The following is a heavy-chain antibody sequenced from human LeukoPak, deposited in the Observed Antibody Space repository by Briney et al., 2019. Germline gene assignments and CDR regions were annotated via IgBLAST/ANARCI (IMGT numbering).Heavy chain of an antibody. J-gene: IGHJ5*02. D-gene: IGHD4-23*01. Sequence: KPSETLSLTCTVSGGSISSYYWTWIRQPAGKGLEWIGSVYYTGVTSTNPFFRSRMSISVDTSKNQFSLNLTSVTAADAAVYYCARERSSSGGHNWFDPWGQGTLVTVSS. V-gene: IGHV4-4*07. CDR2: VYYTGVT. CDR1: GGSISSYY. CDR3: ARERSSSGGHNWFDP.